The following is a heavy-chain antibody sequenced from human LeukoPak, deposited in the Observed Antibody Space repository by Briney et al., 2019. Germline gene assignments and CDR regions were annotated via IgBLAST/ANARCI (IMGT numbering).Heavy chain of an antibody. J-gene: IGHJ5*02. CDR2: IYYSGST. V-gene: IGHV4-59*11. CDR3: ARVGGYYRWFDP. Sequence: SETLSLTCTVSGGSISSHYWSWIRQPPGKGLEWIGYIYYSGSTNYNPSLKSRVTISVDTSKNQFSLKLSSVTAADTAVYYCARVGGYYRWFDPWGQGTLVTVSS. D-gene: IGHD3-22*01. CDR1: GGSISSHY.